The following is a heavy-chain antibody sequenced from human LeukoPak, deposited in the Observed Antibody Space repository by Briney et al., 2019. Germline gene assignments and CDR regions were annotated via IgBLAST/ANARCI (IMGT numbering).Heavy chain of an antibody. V-gene: IGHV4-34*01. J-gene: IGHJ5*02. Sequence: SETLSLTCAVYGGSFNGYYWSWIRQPPGKGLEWIGEINHSGSTNYNPSLKSRVTISVDTSKNQFSLKLSSVTAADTAVYYCARSDPYYDFWSGYYTGIRWFDPWGQGTLVTVSS. CDR1: GGSFNGYY. D-gene: IGHD3-3*01. CDR3: ARSDPYYDFWSGYYTGIRWFDP. CDR2: INHSGST.